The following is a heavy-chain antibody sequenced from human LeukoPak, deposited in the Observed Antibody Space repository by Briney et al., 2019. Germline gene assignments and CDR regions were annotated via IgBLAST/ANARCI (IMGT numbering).Heavy chain of an antibody. CDR1: GDSINSYY. D-gene: IGHD2-15*01. V-gene: IGHV4-59*01. CDR2: IYYTGTT. Sequence: PSETLSLTCTVSGDSINSYYWSWIRQPPGKGLEWIGYIYYTGTTNYNPSLKRRVTISVDTSKNQISLNLISVTAADTAMYYCARPYCSGGGCDAFDVWGQGTMVTVSS. CDR3: ARPYCSGGGCDAFDV. J-gene: IGHJ3*01.